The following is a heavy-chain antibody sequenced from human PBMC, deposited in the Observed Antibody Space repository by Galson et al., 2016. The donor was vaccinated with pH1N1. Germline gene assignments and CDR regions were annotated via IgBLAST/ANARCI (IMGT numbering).Heavy chain of an antibody. CDR1: GFSFTSYW. CDR2: IYPGDSDT. CDR3: AKYYYDSSGSGAIGTFDI. V-gene: IGHV5-51*01. J-gene: IGHJ3*02. D-gene: IGHD3-22*01. Sequence: QSGAEVKKPGESLKISCKGSGFSFTSYWIGWVRQMPGKGLEWMGVIYPGDSDTRYSPSFQGQVTISADKSISTAYLQWSSLKASDPATYYCAKYYYDSSGSGAIGTFDIWGQGTMVTVSS.